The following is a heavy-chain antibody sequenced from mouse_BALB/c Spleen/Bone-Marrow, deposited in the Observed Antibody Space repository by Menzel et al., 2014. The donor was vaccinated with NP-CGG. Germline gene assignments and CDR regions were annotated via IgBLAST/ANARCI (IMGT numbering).Heavy chain of an antibody. Sequence: QVQLQQSGPELVKPGASVKISCRASGYVFSSSWMNWVKQRPGQGLEWIGRIYPGDGNTNYNGKFKGKATLTADTSSSTAYMQVSSLISVGSAVYFCARRRTFITSVVDYFDVWGAGTTVTVSS. CDR2: IYPGDGNT. V-gene: IGHV1-82*01. J-gene: IGHJ1*01. CDR3: ARRRTFITSVVDYFDV. D-gene: IGHD1-1*02. CDR1: GYVFSSSW.